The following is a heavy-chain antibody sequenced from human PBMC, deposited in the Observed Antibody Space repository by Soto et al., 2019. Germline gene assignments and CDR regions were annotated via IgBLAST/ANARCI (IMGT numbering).Heavy chain of an antibody. CDR1: GGSIGSYY. Sequence: SETLSLTCTVSGGSIGSYYWSWVGQRPGKGLEWIGYIYYSGSTNYNPSLKSRVTISVDTSKNQFSLKLSSVTAADTAVYYCARVGGVLRYFASLGEDWFVSLGQGSPVS. J-gene: IGHJ5*01. CDR3: ARVGGVLRYFASLGEDWFVS. V-gene: IGHV4-59*01. CDR2: IYYSGST. D-gene: IGHD3-9*01.